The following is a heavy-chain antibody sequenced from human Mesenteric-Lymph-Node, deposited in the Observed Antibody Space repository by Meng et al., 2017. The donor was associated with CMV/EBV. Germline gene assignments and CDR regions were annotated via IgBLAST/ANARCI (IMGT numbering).Heavy chain of an antibody. CDR1: GFTFSSYG. CDR2: MNNDGSSK. CDR3: ASMWEGGY. J-gene: IGHJ4*02. Sequence: GESLKISCAASGFTFSSYGMHWVRQAPGKGLVWVSRMNNDGSSKTYADSVKGRFTISRDNAKNTLYLQMDSLRDEDTALYYCASMWEGGYWGQGALVTVSS. D-gene: IGHD1-26*01. V-gene: IGHV3-74*03.